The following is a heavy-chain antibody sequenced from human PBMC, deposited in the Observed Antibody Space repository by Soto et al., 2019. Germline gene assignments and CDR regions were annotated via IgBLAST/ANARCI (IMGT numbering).Heavy chain of an antibody. D-gene: IGHD1-26*01. Sequence: QVQLVQSGAEVKKPGASVKVSCKASGYTFTSYGISWVRQAPGQGLEGMGWISAYNGNRNYAQKLQGRVTMTTDTSTSTVYMELRSLRSDDTAVYYWARARGSSYGFDRWGQGTLVTVSS. J-gene: IGHJ5*02. CDR2: ISAYNGNR. V-gene: IGHV1-18*01. CDR3: ARARGSSYGFDR. CDR1: GYTFTSYG.